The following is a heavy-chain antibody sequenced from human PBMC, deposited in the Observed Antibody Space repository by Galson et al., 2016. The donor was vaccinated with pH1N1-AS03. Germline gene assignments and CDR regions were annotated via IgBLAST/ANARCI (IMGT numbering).Heavy chain of an antibody. J-gene: IGHJ4*02. Sequence: SLRLSCAVGGFTFSSYAMFWVRQAPGQGLEYVSAISGNGFSTYYANSVKDRFTVSRDNSKNTLYLQMGSLRVKDMAVYYCAREPVSYANYWFPPPDYWGQGTLVTVSS. CDR1: GFTFSSYA. V-gene: IGHV3-64*01. CDR3: AREPVSYANYWFPPPDY. CDR2: ISGNGFST. D-gene: IGHD4/OR15-4a*01.